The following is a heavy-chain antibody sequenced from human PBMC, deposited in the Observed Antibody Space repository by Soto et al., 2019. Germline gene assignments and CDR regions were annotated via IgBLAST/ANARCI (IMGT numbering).Heavy chain of an antibody. CDR2: ISSDGSST. J-gene: IGHJ6*03. D-gene: IGHD2-2*01. CDR1: GFTLSNYW. CDR3: ARDWGLVADADLDYMDV. Sequence: EVQLVESGGGLAQPGGSLTLSCAASGFTLSNYWMHWVRQPPGKGPVWVARISSDGSSTKYADSVKGRFTISRDNAKNTLYLQLDRLRVEDTAVYYCARDWGLVADADLDYMDVWGKGTTVTVSS. V-gene: IGHV3-74*01.